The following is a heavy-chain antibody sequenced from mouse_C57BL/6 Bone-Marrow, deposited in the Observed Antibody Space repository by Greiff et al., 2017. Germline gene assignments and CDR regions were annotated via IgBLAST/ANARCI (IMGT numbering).Heavy chain of an antibody. V-gene: IGHV1-69*01. CDR3: SKADYYYGSSYFYWYFDD. CDR1: GYTFTSYW. D-gene: IGHD1-1*01. J-gene: IGHJ1*03. Sequence: QVQLQQPGAELVMPGASVKLSCKASGYTFTSYWMHWVKQRPGQGLEWIGEIDPPDSYTNYNQKFKGKATVTVDKSSSTAYMQLSSLTSEDSAVYYCSKADYYYGSSYFYWYFDDWGTGTTVTVSS. CDR2: IDPPDSYT.